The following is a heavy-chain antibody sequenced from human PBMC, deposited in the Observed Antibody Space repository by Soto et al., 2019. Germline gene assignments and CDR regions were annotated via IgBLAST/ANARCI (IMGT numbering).Heavy chain of an antibody. V-gene: IGHV4-31*03. D-gene: IGHD2-21*01. CDR2: IYYSGST. Sequence: PSETLSLTCTVSGGSISSGGYYWSWIRQHPGKGLEWIGYIYYSGSTYYNPSLKSRVTISVDTSKSQFSLKLSSVTAADTAVYYCARDSGRDGYNLIDYWGQGTLVTVSS. CDR3: ARDSGRDGYNLIDY. J-gene: IGHJ4*02. CDR1: GGSISSGGYY.